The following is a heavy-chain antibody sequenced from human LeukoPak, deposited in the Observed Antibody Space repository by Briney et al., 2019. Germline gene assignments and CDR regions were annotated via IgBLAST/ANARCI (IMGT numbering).Heavy chain of an antibody. CDR1: GFTFSGSA. CDR3: AKETRGSYSDY. Sequence: GGSLRLSCAASGFTFSGSAMHWVRQAPGKGLEWVAFIRYDGTSKYYADSVKGRFTISRDNSKNTVYLQMNSLRAEDTAVYYCAKETRGSYSDYWGQGTLVTVSS. D-gene: IGHD1-26*01. V-gene: IGHV3-30*02. CDR2: IRYDGTSK. J-gene: IGHJ4*02.